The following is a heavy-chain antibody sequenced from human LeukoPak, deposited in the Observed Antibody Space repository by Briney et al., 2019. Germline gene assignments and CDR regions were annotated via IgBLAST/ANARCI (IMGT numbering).Heavy chain of an antibody. CDR3: ASVTTVTTKGHGAFDI. Sequence: ASVKVSCKASGYTFTGYYIHWVRQAPGQGLEWMAWINPYSGGTNYAQKFQGRVTMTGDTSISTAYMELSRLRSDDTAVYYCASVTTVTTKGHGAFDIWGQGTMVTVSS. D-gene: IGHD4-17*01. J-gene: IGHJ3*02. CDR1: GYTFTGYY. CDR2: INPYSGGT. V-gene: IGHV1-2*02.